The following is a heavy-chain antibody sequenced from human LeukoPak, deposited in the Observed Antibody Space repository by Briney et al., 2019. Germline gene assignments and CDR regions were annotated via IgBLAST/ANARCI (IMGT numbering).Heavy chain of an antibody. J-gene: IGHJ4*02. V-gene: IGHV4-30-4*01. CDR2: IYYSGST. D-gene: IGHD3-22*01. Sequence: PQTLSLTCTVSGGSISRGDYYWSWIRQPPGKGLEWIGYIYYSGSTYYNPSLKSRVTISVDTSKNQFSLKLSSVTAADTAVYYCASRFSGYFVNWGQGTLVTVSS. CDR1: GGSISRGDYY. CDR3: ASRFSGYFVN.